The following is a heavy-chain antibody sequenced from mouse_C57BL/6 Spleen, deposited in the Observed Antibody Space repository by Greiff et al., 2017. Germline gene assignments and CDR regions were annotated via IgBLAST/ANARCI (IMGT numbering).Heavy chain of an antibody. J-gene: IGHJ3*01. CDR3: ARSGLITTVVAPFAY. CDR2: INPNNGGT. V-gene: IGHV1-26*01. D-gene: IGHD1-1*01. Sequence: EVQLQQSGPELVKPGASVKISCKASGYTFTDYYMNWVKQSHGKSLEWIGDINPNNGGTSYNQKFKGKATLTVDKSSSTAYMELRSLTSEDSAVYYCARSGLITTVVAPFAYWGQGTLVTVSA. CDR1: GYTFTDYY.